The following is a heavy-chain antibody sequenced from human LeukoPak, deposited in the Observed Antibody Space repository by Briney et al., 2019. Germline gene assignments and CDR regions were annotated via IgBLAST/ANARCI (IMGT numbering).Heavy chain of an antibody. Sequence: GGSLRLSCAASGFTFSSYEMNWVRQAAGKGLEWVSYISSSGSTIYYADSVKGRFTISRGNAKNSLYLQMNSLRAEDMAVYFCVRDLLGSGATTAYLHHWGQGTLVTVSS. J-gene: IGHJ1*01. CDR1: GFTFSSYE. CDR3: VRDLLGSGATTAYLHH. CDR2: ISSSGSTI. D-gene: IGHD4/OR15-4a*01. V-gene: IGHV3-48*03.